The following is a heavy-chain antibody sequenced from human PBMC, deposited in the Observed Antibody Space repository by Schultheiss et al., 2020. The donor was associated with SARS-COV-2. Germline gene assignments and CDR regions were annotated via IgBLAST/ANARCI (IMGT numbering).Heavy chain of an antibody. V-gene: IGHV3-48*03. J-gene: IGHJ6*02. CDR3: ARVRVVVVAATPSYYYGMDV. CDR1: GFTFSSYE. D-gene: IGHD2-15*01. Sequence: GGSLRLSCAASGFTFSSYEMNWVRQAPGKGLEWVSYISSSGSTIYYADSVKGRFTISRDNAKNSLYLQMNSLRAEDTAVYYCARVRVVVVAATPSYYYGMDVWGQGTTVTVSS. CDR2: ISSSGSTI.